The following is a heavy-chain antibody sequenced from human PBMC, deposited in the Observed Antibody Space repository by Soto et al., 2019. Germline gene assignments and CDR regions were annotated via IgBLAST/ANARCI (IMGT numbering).Heavy chain of an antibody. CDR3: VSGSRPGSSPYYFDY. Sequence: PSETLSLTCTVSGGSISSYYWSWIRQPPGKGLEWMGYIYHSGNSNHNPSLNSRVTMSGDTSTNQFSLRLSPVTAADTAVYYWVSGSRPGSSPYYFDYWGQGALVTVSS. CDR2: IYHSGNS. CDR1: GGSISSYY. D-gene: IGHD6-6*01. J-gene: IGHJ4*02. V-gene: IGHV4-59*12.